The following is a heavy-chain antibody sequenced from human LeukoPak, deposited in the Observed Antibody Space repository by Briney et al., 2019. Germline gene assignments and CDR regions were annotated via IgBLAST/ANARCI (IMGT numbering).Heavy chain of an antibody. CDR1: GFTFSSYD. CDR3: ARGGVGTYGSGSYYTFAFDI. J-gene: IGHJ3*02. D-gene: IGHD3-10*01. Sequence: GGSLRLSCAASGFTFSSYDMHWVRQATGKGLEWVSAIGTAGDTYYPGSVKGRFTISRENAKNSLYLQMNSLRGGYMAVYYCARGGVGTYGSGSYYTFAFDIWGQGTMVTVSS. CDR2: IGTAGDT. V-gene: IGHV3-13*01.